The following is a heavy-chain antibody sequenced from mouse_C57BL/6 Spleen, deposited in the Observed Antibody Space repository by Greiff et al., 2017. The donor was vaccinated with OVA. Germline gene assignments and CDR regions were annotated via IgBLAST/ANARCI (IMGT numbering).Heavy chain of an antibody. Sequence: EVQLQQSGPELVKPGASVKISCKASGYTFTDYYMNWVKQSHGKSLEWIGDINPNNGGTSYNQKFKGKATLTVDKSSSTAYMERRSLTSEDSAVYYCARKGVATEGWFAYWGQGTLVTVSA. CDR1: GYTFTDYY. V-gene: IGHV1-26*01. CDR3: ARKGVATEGWFAY. CDR2: INPNNGGT. D-gene: IGHD1-1*01. J-gene: IGHJ3*01.